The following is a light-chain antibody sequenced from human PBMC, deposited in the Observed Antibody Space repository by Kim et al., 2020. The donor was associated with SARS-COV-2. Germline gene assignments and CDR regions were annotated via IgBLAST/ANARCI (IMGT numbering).Light chain of an antibody. V-gene: IGKV3-15*01. CDR3: QQYNNWGT. CDR2: AAT. Sequence: TLSCRTGRGVSSGVAWYQQKADQAPILLLYAATTRVTGVPTRFSGRWSGTEFTLTISSQQSEDSAVYFCQQYNNWGTFGQGTKVDIK. J-gene: IGKJ1*01. CDR1: RGVSSG.